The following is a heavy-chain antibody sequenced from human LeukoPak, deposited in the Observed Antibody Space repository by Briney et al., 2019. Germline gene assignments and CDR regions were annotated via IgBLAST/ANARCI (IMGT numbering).Heavy chain of an antibody. V-gene: IGHV4-4*07. D-gene: IGHD3-3*01. CDR1: GGSISSYY. Sequence: PSETLSLTCTVSGGSISSYYWSWIRQPAGKGLEWIGRIYTSGSTNYNPSLMSRVTMSVDTSKNQFSMKLSSVTAADTAVYYCARETTIFGVIGDWFDPWGQGTLVTVSS. CDR2: IYTSGST. CDR3: ARETTIFGVIGDWFDP. J-gene: IGHJ5*02.